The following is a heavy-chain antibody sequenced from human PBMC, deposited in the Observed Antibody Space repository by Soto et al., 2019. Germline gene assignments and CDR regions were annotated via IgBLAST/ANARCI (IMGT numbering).Heavy chain of an antibody. CDR3: ARGSRVKIPAASGRDYSYHGLDV. Sequence: QVQLQQWGAGLLKPSETLSLTCAVYGGSFSGYYWSWIRKPPGKGLEWIGESNHRGSTNYNPSLKRRVTISVDTSKNQFSLKLNSVTAADTAVYYCARGSRVKIPAASGRDYSYHGLDVWGQGTAVTVSS. CDR2: SNHRGST. V-gene: IGHV4-34*01. CDR1: GGSFSGYY. D-gene: IGHD6-25*01. J-gene: IGHJ6*02.